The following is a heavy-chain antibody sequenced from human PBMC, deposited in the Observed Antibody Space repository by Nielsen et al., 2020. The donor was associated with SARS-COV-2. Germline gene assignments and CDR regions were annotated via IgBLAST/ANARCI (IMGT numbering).Heavy chain of an antibody. CDR3: ARDLQYYGMDV. Sequence: GESLKISCAASGFTVRSNYMSWVRQAPGKGLEWVTVIYSGGSTYYADSVKGRFTISRDNSKNTLYLQMNSLRAEDTAVYYCARDLQYYGMDVWGQGTTVTVSS. J-gene: IGHJ6*02. CDR2: IYSGGST. CDR1: GFTVRSNY. V-gene: IGHV3-53*01.